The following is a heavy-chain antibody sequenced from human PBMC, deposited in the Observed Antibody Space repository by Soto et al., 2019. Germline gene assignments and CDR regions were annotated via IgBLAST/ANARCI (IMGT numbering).Heavy chain of an antibody. Sequence: GGPLRLSCAASGFTFSSYWMHCVRLAPGKGLEWVSGISGSGGSTYYADSVKGRFTISRDNSKNTLYLQMNSLRAEDTAVYYCAKGNPTMIVDGPVDYWGQGTLVTVSS. J-gene: IGHJ4*02. CDR2: ISGSGGST. CDR1: GFTFSSYW. D-gene: IGHD3-22*01. V-gene: IGHV3-23*01. CDR3: AKGNPTMIVDGPVDY.